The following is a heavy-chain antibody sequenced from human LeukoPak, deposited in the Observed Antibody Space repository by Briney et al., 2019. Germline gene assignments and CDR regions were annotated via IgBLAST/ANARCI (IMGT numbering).Heavy chain of an antibody. J-gene: IGHJ5*02. CDR1: GGSISNYY. CDR2: IYYSGTT. Sequence: SETLSLTCTVSGGSISNYYWNWIRQPPGKGLEWIGYIYYSGTTNYNPSLKSRVTISVDTSKNQFSLKPSSVTAADTALYYCVLIAAARKWFDPWGQGTLVTVSS. V-gene: IGHV4-59*08. CDR3: VLIAAARKWFDP. D-gene: IGHD6-13*01.